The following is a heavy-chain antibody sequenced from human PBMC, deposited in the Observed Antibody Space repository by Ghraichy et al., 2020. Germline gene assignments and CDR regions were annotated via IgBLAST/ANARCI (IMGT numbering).Heavy chain of an antibody. CDR2: ISWNSGSI. Sequence: GGSLRLSCAASGFTFDDYAMHWVRQAPGKGLEWVSGISWNSGSIGYADSVKGRFTISRDNAKNSLYLQMNSLRAEDTALYYCAKDQREWLALDYWGQGTLVTVSS. CDR3: AKDQREWLALDY. V-gene: IGHV3-9*01. J-gene: IGHJ4*02. CDR1: GFTFDDYA. D-gene: IGHD6-19*01.